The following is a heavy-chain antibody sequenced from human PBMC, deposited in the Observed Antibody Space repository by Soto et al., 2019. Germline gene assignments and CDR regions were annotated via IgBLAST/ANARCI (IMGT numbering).Heavy chain of an antibody. CDR2: IYYSGST. V-gene: IGHV4-59*08. J-gene: IGHJ3*02. CDR1: GGFISSYY. D-gene: IGHD2-15*01. CDR3: ARSSKMVAANPINDAFDI. Sequence: QVQLQESGPGLVKPSETLSLTCTVSGGFISSYYWSWIRQPPGKGLEWIGYIYYSGSTNYNPSLKSRVTISVDTSKNQFSLKLSSVTAADTAVYYCARSSKMVAANPINDAFDIWGQGTMVTVSS.